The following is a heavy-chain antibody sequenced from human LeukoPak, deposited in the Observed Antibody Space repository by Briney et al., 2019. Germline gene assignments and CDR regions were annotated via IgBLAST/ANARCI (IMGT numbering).Heavy chain of an antibody. J-gene: IGHJ4*02. Sequence: GRSLRLSCAASGVTFSSYGMHWVRQAPGKGLEWEAVISYDGSNKYYADSVKGRFTISRDNSKNTLYLQMNSLRAEDTAVYYCAKDSGIAVAGIFDYWGQGTLVTVSS. CDR2: ISYDGSNK. CDR1: GVTFSSYG. CDR3: AKDSGIAVAGIFDY. V-gene: IGHV3-30*18. D-gene: IGHD6-19*01.